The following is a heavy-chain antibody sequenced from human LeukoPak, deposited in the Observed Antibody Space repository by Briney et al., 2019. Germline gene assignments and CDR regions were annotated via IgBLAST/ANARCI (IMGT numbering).Heavy chain of an antibody. D-gene: IGHD3-22*01. CDR2: ISAYNGNT. CDR1: GYTFTSYG. CDR3: ARDGGLNYYDTSGYFY. J-gene: IGHJ4*02. V-gene: IGHV1-18*01. Sequence: ASVKVSCKASGYTFTSYGISWVRQAPGQGLEWMGWISAYNGNTNYAQKLQGRVTMTTDTSTSTAYMELRSLRSDDTAVYYCARDGGLNYYDTSGYFYWGQGTLVTVSS.